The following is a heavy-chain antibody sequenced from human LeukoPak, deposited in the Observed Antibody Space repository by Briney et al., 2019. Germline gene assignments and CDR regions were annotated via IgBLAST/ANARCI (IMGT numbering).Heavy chain of an antibody. V-gene: IGHV1-69*13. CDR1: GGTFYSYA. D-gene: IGHD4-17*01. Sequence: SVKVSCKASGGTFYSYAVSWVRQAPGQGLGWVGRIIPVFGITNYAQKFQDRVTITADESTSAAYMELSNLKSDDTAVYYCARGYNYGDHRYYFEGWGQGTLVTVSS. CDR3: ARGYNYGDHRYYFEG. J-gene: IGHJ4*02. CDR2: IIPVFGIT.